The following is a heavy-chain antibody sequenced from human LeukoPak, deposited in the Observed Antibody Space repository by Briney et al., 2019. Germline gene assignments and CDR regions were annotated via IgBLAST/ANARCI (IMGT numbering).Heavy chain of an antibody. Sequence: PGGSLRDSCAASGFTFSSYSVNWVRQAPGKGVEWVSSISSSSSYIYYADSVKGRFTISRDNAKNSLYPQMDSLRAEDTAVYYCARDRGGLPIDYWGQGTLGTVSS. CDR3: ARDRGGLPIDY. CDR1: GFTFSSYS. CDR2: ISSSSSYI. V-gene: IGHV3-21*01. J-gene: IGHJ4*02. D-gene: IGHD2-15*01.